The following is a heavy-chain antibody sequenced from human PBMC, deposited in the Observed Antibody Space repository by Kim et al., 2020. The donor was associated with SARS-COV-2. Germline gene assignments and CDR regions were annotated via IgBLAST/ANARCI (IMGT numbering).Heavy chain of an antibody. D-gene: IGHD3-22*01. J-gene: IGHJ4*02. V-gene: IGHV3-48*04. CDR3: ARVRGYPNY. CDR2: STI. Sequence: STIYYADSVKGRFTISRDNAKNSLYLQMNSRRAEDTAVYYCARVRGYPNYWGQGTLVTVSS.